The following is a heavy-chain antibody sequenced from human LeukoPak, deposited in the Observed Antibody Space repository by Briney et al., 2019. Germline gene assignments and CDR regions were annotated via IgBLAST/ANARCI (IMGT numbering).Heavy chain of an antibody. CDR2: ISSSSSYI. CDR1: GFTFSSYS. CDR3: ARVAYGSRSYQDY. J-gene: IGHJ4*02. V-gene: IGHV3-21*01. D-gene: IGHD3-10*01. Sequence: PGGSLRLSCAASGFTFSSYSMNWVRQAPGKGLEWVSSISSSSSYIYYADSVKGRFTISRDNAKNSLYLQMNSLRAEDTAVYYCARVAYGSRSYQDYWGQGTLVTVSS.